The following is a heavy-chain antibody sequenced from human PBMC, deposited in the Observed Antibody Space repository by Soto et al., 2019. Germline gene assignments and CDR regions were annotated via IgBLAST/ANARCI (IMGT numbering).Heavy chain of an antibody. CDR2: ISAYNGNT. V-gene: IGHV1-18*01. CDR3: ARDESIAAAGIFDY. D-gene: IGHD6-13*01. CDR1: GYTFTSYG. Sequence: ASVKVSCKASGYTFTSYGTSWVRQAPGQGLEWMGWISAYNGNTNYAQKLQGRVTMTTDTSTSTAYMELRSLRSDDTAVYYCARDESIAAAGIFDYWGQGPLVTVSS. J-gene: IGHJ4*02.